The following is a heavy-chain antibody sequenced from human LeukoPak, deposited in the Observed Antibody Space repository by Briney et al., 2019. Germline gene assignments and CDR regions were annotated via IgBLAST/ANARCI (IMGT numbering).Heavy chain of an antibody. D-gene: IGHD2-2*01. Sequence: PSETLSLTCTVSGGSISSGSYYWSWIRQPAGKGLEWIRRIYTSGSTNYNPSLKSRVTISVDTSKNQFSLKLSSVTAADTAVYYCARARGCASCQNWFDPWGQGTLVTVSS. CDR3: ARARGCASCQNWFDP. J-gene: IGHJ5*02. V-gene: IGHV4-61*02. CDR1: GGSISSGSYY. CDR2: IYTSGST.